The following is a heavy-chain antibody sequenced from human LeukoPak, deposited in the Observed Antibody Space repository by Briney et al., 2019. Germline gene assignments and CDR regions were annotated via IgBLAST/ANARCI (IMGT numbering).Heavy chain of an antibody. CDR3: ARVAESGWFFQN. D-gene: IGHD3-10*01. CDR2: ISALIGDA. Sequence: GASVKVSCKASGYTFISYGIPWVRQAPGQGLEWVAWISALIGDASYAQKFQDRVTVTTDTSTSTVYMELRSLTSDDTAHYYCARVAESGWFFQNWGQGTLVTVSS. J-gene: IGHJ1*01. V-gene: IGHV1-18*01. CDR1: GYTFISYG.